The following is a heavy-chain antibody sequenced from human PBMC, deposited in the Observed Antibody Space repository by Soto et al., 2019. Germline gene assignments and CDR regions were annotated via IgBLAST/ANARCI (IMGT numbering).Heavy chain of an antibody. D-gene: IGHD6-13*01. CDR3: AKDTSKYSNNWPAYYGLDV. Sequence: HRGCSLRLSCASSGFPFSSFGMHWVRQAPGKGLECVAFISFDGSNQYYVDSVRGRFIISRDNSKNTLSLQMNNLKAEDTAVYYCAKDTSKYSNNWPAYYGLDVWGQGTTVTVSS. J-gene: IGHJ6*02. V-gene: IGHV3-30*18. CDR2: ISFDGSNQ. CDR1: GFPFSSFG.